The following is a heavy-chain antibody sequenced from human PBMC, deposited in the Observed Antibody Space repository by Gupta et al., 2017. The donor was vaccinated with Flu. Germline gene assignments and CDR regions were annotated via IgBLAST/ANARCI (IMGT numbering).Heavy chain of an antibody. J-gene: IGHJ4*02. V-gene: IGHV3-11*01. CDR2: ITGTGSTV. D-gene: IGHD6-13*01. CDR3: TRGVSSDY. CDR1: GFTFSDFY. Sequence: QVQLIQSEGGLVKPGGSLRLSCAASGFTFSDFYMSWIRQAPGKRPEWISYITGTGSTVYYADSVKGRFTISRDNANNSLFLQMNSLRADDTAVYYCTRGVSSDYWGQGTLVAVSS.